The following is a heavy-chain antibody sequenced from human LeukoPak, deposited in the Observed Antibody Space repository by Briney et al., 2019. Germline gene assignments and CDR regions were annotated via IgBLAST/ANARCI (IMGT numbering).Heavy chain of an antibody. CDR1: GFTFSSYS. J-gene: IGHJ3*02. CDR2: ISSSSSYI. V-gene: IGHV3-21*04. Sequence: GGSLRLSCAASGFTFSSYSMNWVRQAPGKGLEWVSSISSSSSYIYYADSVKGRFTISRDNAKNSLYLQMNSLRAEDTAVYYCAKGYVDTAMGTDAFDIWGQGTMVTVSS. D-gene: IGHD5-18*01. CDR3: AKGYVDTAMGTDAFDI.